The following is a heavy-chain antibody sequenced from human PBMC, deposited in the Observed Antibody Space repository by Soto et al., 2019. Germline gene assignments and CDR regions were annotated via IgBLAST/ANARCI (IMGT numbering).Heavy chain of an antibody. J-gene: IGHJ3*01. D-gene: IGHD4-17*01. Sequence: QVQLQETGPGLVKPSQTLSLTCGVSGKSIRSAGYYWTWIRQRPGQGLEWIGHISYFGDTHYSPSLTSRVTISLDPSKNQFSLELTSVNAADTAVYYCATSPPGDNDAFDVWGQGTLVSVAS. V-gene: IGHV4-31*11. CDR2: ISYFGDT. CDR1: GKSIRSAGYY. CDR3: ATSPPGDNDAFDV.